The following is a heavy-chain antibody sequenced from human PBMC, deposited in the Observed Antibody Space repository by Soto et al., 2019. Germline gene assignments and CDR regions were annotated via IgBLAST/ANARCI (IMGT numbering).Heavy chain of an antibody. CDR1: GFTFSDYY. Sequence: GGSLRLSCAASGFTFSDYYMSWIRQAPGKGLEWVSYISSSGSTIYYADSVKGRFTISRDNAKNSLYLQMNSLRAEDTAVYYCARATVNPTFYYYYYMDVWGKGTTVTVSS. J-gene: IGHJ6*03. V-gene: IGHV3-11*01. CDR2: ISSSGSTI. D-gene: IGHD4-17*01. CDR3: ARATVNPTFYYYYYMDV.